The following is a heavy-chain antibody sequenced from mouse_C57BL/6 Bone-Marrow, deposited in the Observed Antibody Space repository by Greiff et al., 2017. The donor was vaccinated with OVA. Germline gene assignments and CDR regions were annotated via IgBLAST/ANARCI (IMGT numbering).Heavy chain of an antibody. Sequence: QVQLQQSGAELVRPGASVTLSCKASGYTFTDYEMHWVKQTPVHGLEWIGAIDPETGGTAYNQKFKGKAILTADKSSSTAYMELRSLTSEDSAVYYCARYYDSYPYYAIGYWGQRTSVTVSS. V-gene: IGHV1-15*01. CDR3: ARYYDSYPYYAIGY. CDR2: IDPETGGT. CDR1: GYTFTDYE. D-gene: IGHD2-3*01. J-gene: IGHJ4*01.